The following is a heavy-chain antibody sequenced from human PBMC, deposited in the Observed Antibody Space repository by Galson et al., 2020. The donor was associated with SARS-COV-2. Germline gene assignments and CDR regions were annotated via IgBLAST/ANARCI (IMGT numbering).Heavy chain of an antibody. D-gene: IGHD2-15*01. CDR1: GGSISSGSYY. J-gene: IGHJ6*02. V-gene: IGHV4-61*02. CDR2: IYTSGST. CDR3: ARGQPRCSGGSCYSGAGNRGGMDV. Sequence: SETLSLTCTVSGGSISSGSYYWSWIRQPAGKGLEWIGRIYTSGSTNYNPSLKSRVTISVDTSKNQFSLKLSSVTAADTAVYYCARGQPRCSGGSCYSGAGNRGGMDVWGQGTTVTVSS.